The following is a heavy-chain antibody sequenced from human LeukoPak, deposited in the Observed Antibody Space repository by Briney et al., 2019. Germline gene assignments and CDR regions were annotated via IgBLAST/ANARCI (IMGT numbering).Heavy chain of an antibody. CDR2: ISSSSSYI. Sequence: PGGSLRLSCAASGFTFSSYSMNWVRQAPGKGLEWVSSISSSSSYIYYADSVKGRFTISRDNAKNSLYPQMNSLRAEDTAVYYCASEGGSGSYYNVNAFDIWGQGTMVTVSS. D-gene: IGHD3-10*01. CDR1: GFTFSSYS. CDR3: ASEGGSGSYYNVNAFDI. V-gene: IGHV3-21*01. J-gene: IGHJ3*02.